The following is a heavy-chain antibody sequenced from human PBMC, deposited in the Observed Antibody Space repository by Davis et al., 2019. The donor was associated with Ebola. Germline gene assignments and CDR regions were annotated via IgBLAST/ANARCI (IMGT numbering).Heavy chain of an antibody. CDR1: GYTFTSYG. D-gene: IGHD2-15*01. J-gene: IGHJ5*02. V-gene: IGHV1-18*01. Sequence: AASVKVSCKASGYTFTSYGISWVRQAPGQGLEWMGWISAYNGNTNYAQKLQGRVTMTTDTSTSTAYMELRSLRSEDTAVYYCARGLGYCSGGSCYSGWFDPWGQGTLVTVSS. CDR2: ISAYNGNT. CDR3: ARGLGYCSGGSCYSGWFDP.